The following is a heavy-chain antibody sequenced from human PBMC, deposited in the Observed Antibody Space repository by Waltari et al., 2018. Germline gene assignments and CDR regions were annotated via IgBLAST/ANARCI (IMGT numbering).Heavy chain of an antibody. CDR3: ATGPRAARPDY. CDR1: GFTFSSYW. CDR2: IKQDGSEK. V-gene: IGHV3-7*01. Sequence: EVQLVESGGGLVQPGGSLRLSCAASGFTFSSYWMSWVRQAPGKRLGLVANIKQDGSEKYYVDTVKGRFTISRDNAKNSLYLQMNSLRAEDTAVYYCATGPRAARPDYWGQGTLVTVSS. D-gene: IGHD6-6*01. J-gene: IGHJ4*02.